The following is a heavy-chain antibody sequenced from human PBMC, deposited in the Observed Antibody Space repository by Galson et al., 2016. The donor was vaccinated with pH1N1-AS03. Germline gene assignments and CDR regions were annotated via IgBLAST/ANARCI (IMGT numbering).Heavy chain of an antibody. CDR1: GGTFNTYA. CDR2: IIPIFGTA. CDR3: WRCGPSSLVCIAVAGPFEY. J-gene: IGHJ4*02. D-gene: IGHD6-19*01. V-gene: IGHV1-69*13. Sequence: SVKVSCKASGGTFNTYAISWVRQAPGQGLEWMGGIIPIFGTANYAQEFQGRVTITADESTSTVYMELSSLRSEDTAVYYCWRCGPSSLVCIAVAGPFEYWGQGSLVTVSS.